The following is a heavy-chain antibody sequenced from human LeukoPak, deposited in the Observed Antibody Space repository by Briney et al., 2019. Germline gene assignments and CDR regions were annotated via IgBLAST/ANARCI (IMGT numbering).Heavy chain of an antibody. D-gene: IGHD3-10*01. J-gene: IGHJ6*03. Sequence: PGGSLRLSCAASGFTFSGYGMHWVRQAPGKGLEWVAFIRYDGSDNYYANSVKGRFTISRDNSKNALYLQMNSLRAEDTALYYCAKTGDQSYYYYMDVWGKGTTVTVSS. CDR1: GFTFSGYG. CDR2: IRYDGSDN. CDR3: AKTGDQSYYYYMDV. V-gene: IGHV3-30*02.